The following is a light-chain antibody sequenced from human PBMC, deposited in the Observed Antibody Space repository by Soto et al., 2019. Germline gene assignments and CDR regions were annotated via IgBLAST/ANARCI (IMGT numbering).Light chain of an antibody. J-gene: IGLJ2*01. CDR2: DNN. CDR1: SSNIGNNY. CDR3: GTWDSSLGTGV. Sequence: QSVLTQPPSVSAAPGQTVTISCSGSSSNIGNNYVSCYQQFPGTAPKLLIYDNNKRPSGIPDRFSGSRSAASATLGITGLQTGDEADYYCGTWDSSLGTGVFGGGTKLTVL. V-gene: IGLV1-51*01.